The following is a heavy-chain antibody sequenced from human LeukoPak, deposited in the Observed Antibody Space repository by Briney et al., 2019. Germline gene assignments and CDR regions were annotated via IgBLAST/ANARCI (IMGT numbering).Heavy chain of an antibody. CDR1: GFTFSSYG. Sequence: GRSLRLSCAASGFTFSSYGMHWVRQAPGKGLEWVAVIWYDGSNKYYADSVKGQFTISRDNSKNTLYLQMNSLRAEDTAVYYCASSLGSAYAFDIWGQGTMVTVSS. CDR2: IWYDGSNK. CDR3: ASSLGSAYAFDI. J-gene: IGHJ3*02. D-gene: IGHD6-25*01. V-gene: IGHV3-33*01.